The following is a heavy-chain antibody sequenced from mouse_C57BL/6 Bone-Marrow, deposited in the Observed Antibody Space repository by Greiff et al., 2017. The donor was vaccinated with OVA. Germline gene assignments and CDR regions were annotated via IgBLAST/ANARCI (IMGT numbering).Heavy chain of an antibody. CDR1: GFNIKDDY. J-gene: IGHJ2*01. V-gene: IGHV14-4*01. D-gene: IGHD1-1*01. CDR2: IDPENGDT. CDR3: TTWCYVSPFDY. Sequence: EVMLVESGAELVRPGASVKLSCTASGFNIKDDYMHWVKQRPEQGLEWIGWIDPENGDTEYASKFQGKATITADTSSNTAYLQLSSLTSEDTAVYYCTTWCYVSPFDYWGQGTTLTVSS.